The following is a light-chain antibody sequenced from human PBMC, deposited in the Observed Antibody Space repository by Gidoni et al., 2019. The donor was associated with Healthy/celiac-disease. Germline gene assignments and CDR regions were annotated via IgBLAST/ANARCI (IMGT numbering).Light chain of an antibody. Sequence: IVLTPSRGTLSLSPGERATLSCRASQSVSSSYLAWYQQKPGQAPRLLIYGASSRATGIPDRFSGSGSGTDFTLTISRLEPEDFAVYYCQQYGSSPLFGPGTKVDIK. CDR3: QQYGSSPL. CDR1: QSVSSSY. V-gene: IGKV3-20*01. CDR2: GAS. J-gene: IGKJ3*01.